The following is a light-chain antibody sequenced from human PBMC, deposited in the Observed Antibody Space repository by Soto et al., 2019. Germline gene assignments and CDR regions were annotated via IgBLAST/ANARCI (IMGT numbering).Light chain of an antibody. CDR3: SAYAGRNTCV. CDR2: EVT. Sequence: QSALAQPPSASGSPGQSVTISCTGTSSDVGDNYVSWYQQHLGKAPKLIIYEVTLRPSGVPDRFSGSKSGNTASLTVSGLQADEEADYYCSAYAGRNTCVFGTGTKLTVL. V-gene: IGLV2-8*01. J-gene: IGLJ1*01. CDR1: SSDVGDNY.